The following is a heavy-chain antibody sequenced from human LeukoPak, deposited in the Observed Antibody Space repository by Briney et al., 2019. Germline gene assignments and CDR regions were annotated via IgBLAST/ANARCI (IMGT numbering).Heavy chain of an antibody. CDR2: ISSSSSYI. Sequence: PGGSLRLSCAASGFTSSSYSMNWVRQAPGKGLEWVSSISSSSSYIYYADSVKGRFTISRDNAKNSLYLQMNSLRAEDTAVYYCAIDPGAFAPRRPLLEDYWGQGTLVTVSS. J-gene: IGHJ4*02. D-gene: IGHD1-1*01. CDR1: GFTSSSYS. V-gene: IGHV3-21*01. CDR3: AIDPGAFAPRRPLLEDY.